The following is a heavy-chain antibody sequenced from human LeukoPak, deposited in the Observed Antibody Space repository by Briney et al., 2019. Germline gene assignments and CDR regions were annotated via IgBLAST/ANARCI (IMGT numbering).Heavy chain of an antibody. CDR1: GFTFRVYA. CDR3: AKDIRSRGYFDL. J-gene: IGHJ2*01. Sequence: GGSLRLSCAASGFTFRVYAMTWVRQAPGKGLEWVSGISGSGSSTYSADSVKGRFTISRDNSKNTLYLQTNSLRAEDTAVYYCAKDIRSRGYFDLWGRGTLVTVSS. CDR2: ISGSGSST. V-gene: IGHV3-23*01. D-gene: IGHD1-14*01.